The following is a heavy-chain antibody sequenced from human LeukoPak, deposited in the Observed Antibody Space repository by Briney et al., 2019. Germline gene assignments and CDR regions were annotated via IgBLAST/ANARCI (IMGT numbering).Heavy chain of an antibody. D-gene: IGHD3-10*01. CDR1: GGSFSGYY. CDR3: ARGPLLYYYGSGSPPKYFDY. V-gene: IGHV4-34*01. Sequence: PSETLSLTCAVYGGSFSGYYWSWIRQPPGKGLEWIGEINHSGSTNYNPSLKGRVTISVDTSKNQFSLKLSAVTAADTAVYYCARGPLLYYYGSGSPPKYFDYWGQGTLVTVSS. CDR2: INHSGST. J-gene: IGHJ4*02.